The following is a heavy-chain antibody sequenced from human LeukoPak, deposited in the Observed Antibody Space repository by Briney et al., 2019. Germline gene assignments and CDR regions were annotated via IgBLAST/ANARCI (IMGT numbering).Heavy chain of an antibody. V-gene: IGHV1-18*01. D-gene: IGHD1-26*01. J-gene: IGHJ4*02. CDR1: GYTFTSYG. CDR3: ARDQRGVGATPFDY. CDR2: ISAYNGNT. Sequence: ASVKVSCKASGYTFTSYGISWVRQPPGQGLEWMGWISAYNGNTNYAQKLQGRVTMTTDTSTSTAYMELRSLRSDDTAVYYCARDQRGVGATPFDYWGQGTLVTVSS.